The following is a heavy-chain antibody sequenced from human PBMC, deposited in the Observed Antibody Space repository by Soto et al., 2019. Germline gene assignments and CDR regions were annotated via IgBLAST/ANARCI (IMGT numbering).Heavy chain of an antibody. Sequence: GGSLRLSCTASGFTFRSYAMIWVRQAPGKGLEWVSTLSDSGGTRFYTDSVKGRFTISRDNSKNTLYLQMNSLRTEDTAVYFCAKGTIAVTAAFDYWGQGTLVTVSS. CDR3: AKGTIAVTAAFDY. CDR2: LSDSGGTR. V-gene: IGHV3-23*01. J-gene: IGHJ4*02. CDR1: GFTFRSYA. D-gene: IGHD6-19*01.